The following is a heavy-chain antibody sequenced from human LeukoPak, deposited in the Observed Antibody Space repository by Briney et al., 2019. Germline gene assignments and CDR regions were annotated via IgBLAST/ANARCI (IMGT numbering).Heavy chain of an antibody. CDR3: AKGGYYYDSSGYLDY. CDR2: ISGSGGST. Sequence: GGSLRLSCAASGFTFSSYDLSWVRQAPGKGLEWVSAISGSGGSTYYADSVKGRFTISRDNYKNTLYLQMNSLRAEDTAVYYCAKGGYYYDSSGYLDYWGQGTLVTVSS. D-gene: IGHD3-22*01. CDR1: GFTFSSYD. V-gene: IGHV3-23*01. J-gene: IGHJ4*02.